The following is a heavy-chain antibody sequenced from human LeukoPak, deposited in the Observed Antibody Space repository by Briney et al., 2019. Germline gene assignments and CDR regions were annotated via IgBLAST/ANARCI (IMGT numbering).Heavy chain of an antibody. Sequence: PSETLSLTCTVSGGSISSSSYYWGWIRQPPGKGLEWIGSIYYSGSTYYNPSLKSRVTISVDTSKNQFSLKLSSVTAADTAVYYCAIGTMMSAFHFDYWGQGTLVTVSS. CDR1: GGSISSSSYY. V-gene: IGHV4-39*07. CDR3: AIGTMMSAFHFDY. J-gene: IGHJ4*02. CDR2: IYYSGST. D-gene: IGHD3-22*01.